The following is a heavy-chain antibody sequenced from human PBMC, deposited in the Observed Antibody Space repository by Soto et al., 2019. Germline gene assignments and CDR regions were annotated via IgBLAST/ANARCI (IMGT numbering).Heavy chain of an antibody. J-gene: IGHJ4*02. D-gene: IGHD6-19*01. CDR1: GGSISSGGYY. CDR3: ARISSGWYSDY. Sequence: QVQLQESGPGLVKPSQTLSLTCSVSGGSISSGGYYWSWIRQHPGKGLEWIGYIYYSGSTYYSPSLKSRVTISVDASKNQFSLKLSSVTAADTAVYYCARISSGWYSDYWGQGTLVTVSS. CDR2: IYYSGST. V-gene: IGHV4-31*03.